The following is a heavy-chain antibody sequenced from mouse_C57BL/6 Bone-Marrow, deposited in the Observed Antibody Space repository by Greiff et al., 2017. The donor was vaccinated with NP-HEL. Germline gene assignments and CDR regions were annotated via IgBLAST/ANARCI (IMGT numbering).Heavy chain of an antibody. CDR2: INPGSGGT. J-gene: IGHJ1*03. CDR3: ARPGDGYYRYFDV. V-gene: IGHV1-54*01. Sequence: QVQLQQSGAELVRPGTSVKVSCKASGYAFTNYLIEWVKQRPGQGLEWIGVINPGSGGTYYTEKFKGKATLTEDKSYSNAYMQLSSLTSEDSAVYFCARPGDGYYRYFDVWGTGTTVTVSS. D-gene: IGHD2-3*01. CDR1: GYAFTNYL.